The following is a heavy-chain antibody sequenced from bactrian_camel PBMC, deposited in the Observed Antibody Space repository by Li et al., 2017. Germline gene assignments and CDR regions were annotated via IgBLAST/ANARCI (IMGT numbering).Heavy chain of an antibody. J-gene: IGHJ4*01. Sequence: LSCKGSGFAFEDSDMGWYRPKKGGDCELVSRINSDGGTDYTSSVKGRFSLSQDNAANTLYLQINSLKPEDTNMYYCAAETLDRGRCYRSRLLYSYWGQGTQVTVS. CDR2: INSDGGT. D-gene: IGHD2*01. V-gene: IGHV3S61*01. CDR1: GFAFEDSD. CDR3: AAETLDRGRCYRSRLLYSY.